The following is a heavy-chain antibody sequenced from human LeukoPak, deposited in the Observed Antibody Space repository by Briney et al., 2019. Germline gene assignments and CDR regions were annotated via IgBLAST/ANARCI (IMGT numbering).Heavy chain of an antibody. CDR1: GDSTSSGDYF. D-gene: IGHD6-19*01. CDR3: ARETMAGHLDY. V-gene: IGHV4-30-4*01. CDR2: IYYSGTT. J-gene: IGHJ4*02. Sequence: SETLSLTCTVSGDSTSSGDYFWSWIRQPPGGGLEWVGYIYYSGTTYYNPSLKSRVTISVDTSKNQFSLNLTSVTAQDTDVYYCARETMAGHLDYWGQGNLVTVSS.